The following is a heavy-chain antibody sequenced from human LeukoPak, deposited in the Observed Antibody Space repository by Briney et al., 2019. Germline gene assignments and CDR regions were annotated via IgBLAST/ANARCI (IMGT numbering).Heavy chain of an antibody. CDR3: ALIAVAGFDWFDP. V-gene: IGHV1-46*03. Sequence: GASVNVSCKASGYTFTSYYMHWVRQAPGQGLEWMGIINPSGGSTSYAQKFQGRVTMTRDTSTSTVYMELSSLRSEDTAVYYCALIAVAGFDWFDPWGQGTLVTVSS. D-gene: IGHD6-19*01. J-gene: IGHJ5*02. CDR1: GYTFTSYY. CDR2: INPSGGST.